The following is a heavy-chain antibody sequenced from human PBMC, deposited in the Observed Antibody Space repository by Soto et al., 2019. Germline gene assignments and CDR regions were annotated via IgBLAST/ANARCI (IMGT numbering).Heavy chain of an antibody. D-gene: IGHD3-10*01. CDR3: ARRGGEYYYYYGMDV. Sequence: GGSLRLSCVASGFTFSSYSMNWVRQAPGKGLEWVSSISSSSSYIYYADSVKGRFTISRDNAKNSLYLQMNSLRAEDTAVYYCARRGGEYYYYYGMDVWGQGTTVTVSS. CDR2: ISSSSSYI. V-gene: IGHV3-21*01. CDR1: GFTFSSYS. J-gene: IGHJ6*02.